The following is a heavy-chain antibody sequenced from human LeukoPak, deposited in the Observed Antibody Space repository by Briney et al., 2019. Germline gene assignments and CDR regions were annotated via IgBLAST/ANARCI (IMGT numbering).Heavy chain of an antibody. CDR1: GGSISTYY. V-gene: IGHV4-4*09. CDR3: ARHQGPRRPTTRLASGAFDV. CDR2: IYASGST. Sequence: SETLSLTCTVSGGSISTYYWSWIRQPPGKGLEWIGYIYASGSTNYNPSLQSRVTMSVDSSKNQFSLKLNSVTAADTAVYYCARHQGPRRPTTRLASGAFDVWGPGTLVSVSS. D-gene: IGHD1/OR15-1a*01. J-gene: IGHJ3*01.